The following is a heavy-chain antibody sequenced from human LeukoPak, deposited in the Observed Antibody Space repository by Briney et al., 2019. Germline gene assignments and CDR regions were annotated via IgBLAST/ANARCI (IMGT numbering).Heavy chain of an antibody. J-gene: IGHJ6*02. Sequence: GASVKVSCKASGYTLTSYAMNWVRQAPGQGLEWMGWINTNTGNPTYAQGFTGRFVFSLDTSVSTAYLQISSLKAEDTAVYYCARDNCGGDCYGYYYYGMDVWGQGTTVTVSS. V-gene: IGHV7-4-1*02. CDR2: INTNTGNP. D-gene: IGHD2-21*02. CDR1: GYTLTSYA. CDR3: ARDNCGGDCYGYYYYGMDV.